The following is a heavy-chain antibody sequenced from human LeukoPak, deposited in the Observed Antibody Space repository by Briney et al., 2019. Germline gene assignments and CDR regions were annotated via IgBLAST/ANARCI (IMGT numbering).Heavy chain of an antibody. J-gene: IGHJ4*02. CDR2: FDPEDGET. D-gene: IGHD5-12*01. CDR3: ATAPPDIVATINFDY. V-gene: IGHV1-24*01. CDR1: GYTLTELS. Sequence: ASVKVSCKVSGYTLTELSMHWVRQAPGKGLEWMGGFDPEDGETIYAQKFQGRVTMTEDTSTDTAYMELSSLRSEDTAVYYCATAPPDIVATINFDYWGQGTLVTVSS.